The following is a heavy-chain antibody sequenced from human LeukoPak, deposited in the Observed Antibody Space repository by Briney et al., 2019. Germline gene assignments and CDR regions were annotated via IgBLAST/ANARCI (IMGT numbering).Heavy chain of an antibody. Sequence: ASVKVSCKASGYTFTSYYMHWVRQAPGQGLEWMGIINPSGGSTSYAQKFQGRVTMTRDTSTSTVYMELSSLRSDDTAVYYCARVPTLMTGYLPSDYWGQGTLVTVSS. CDR3: ARVPTLMTGYLPSDY. CDR2: INPSGGST. V-gene: IGHV1-46*01. CDR1: GYTFTSYY. J-gene: IGHJ4*02. D-gene: IGHD3-9*01.